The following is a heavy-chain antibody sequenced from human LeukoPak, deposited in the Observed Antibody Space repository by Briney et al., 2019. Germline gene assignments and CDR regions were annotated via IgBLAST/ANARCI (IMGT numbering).Heavy chain of an antibody. J-gene: IGHJ4*02. CDR3: GRDWKLDY. V-gene: IGHV3-23*01. CDR2: ISDNGGDR. D-gene: IGHD1-1*01. Sequence: GGSLRLSCAASGFTFNKYAMSWVCQAPGKGLEWVSAISDNGGDRKYADSVKGRFTISRDNSKNTLYLQMSSLRAEDTAIYYCGRDWKLDYWGQGTLVTVSS. CDR1: GFTFNKYA.